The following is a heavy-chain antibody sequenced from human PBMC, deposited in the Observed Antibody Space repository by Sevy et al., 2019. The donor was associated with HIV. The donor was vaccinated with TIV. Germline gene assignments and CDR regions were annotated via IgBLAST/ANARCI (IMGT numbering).Heavy chain of an antibody. CDR3: ARVDSSSWYNWFDP. D-gene: IGHD6-13*01. CDR2: INPNSGGT. CDR1: GYTFTGYY. V-gene: IGHV1-2*06. Sequence: ASVKVSCKASGYTFTGYYMHWVRQAPGQGLEWMGRINPNSGGTNYAQKFQGRVTMTRDTSISTAYMELSRPRSDDTAVYYCARVDSSSWYNWFDPWGQGTLVTVSS. J-gene: IGHJ5*02.